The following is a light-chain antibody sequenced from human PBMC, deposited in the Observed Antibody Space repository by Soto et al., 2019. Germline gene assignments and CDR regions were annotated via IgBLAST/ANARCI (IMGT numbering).Light chain of an antibody. Sequence: DIQMTQSPSSLSASIGDRVTITCRASQDIIDYVAWFQQKAGKAPKLLIYAASTLQPGAPSRFSGSGSGTDFTLTISSLQPEDVATYYCQKYNTAPQTFGPGTKVEIK. V-gene: IGKV1-27*01. CDR3: QKYNTAPQT. CDR2: AAS. J-gene: IGKJ1*01. CDR1: QDIIDY.